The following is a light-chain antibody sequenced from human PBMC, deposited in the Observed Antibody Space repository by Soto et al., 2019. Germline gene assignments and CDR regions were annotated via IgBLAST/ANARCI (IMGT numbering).Light chain of an antibody. CDR2: AAS. V-gene: IGKV1-12*01. Sequence: DIHMTQSPSFVSASVGARVTIPCRASQDIRSWLGWYQQKPGKAPKLLIFAASNLQSGVPARFSGSGSGIVFTLTISSLQPEDLATYYCQQSSTFPWTFGQGTNVEI. CDR3: QQSSTFPWT. CDR1: QDIRSW. J-gene: IGKJ1*01.